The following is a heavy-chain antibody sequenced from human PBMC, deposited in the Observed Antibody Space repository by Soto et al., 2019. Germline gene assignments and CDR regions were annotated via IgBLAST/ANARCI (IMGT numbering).Heavy chain of an antibody. CDR3: AKALYCSGGSCFEGDPDAFDI. CDR2: ISGSGGST. V-gene: IGHV3-23*01. CDR1: GFTFSSYA. D-gene: IGHD2-15*01. J-gene: IGHJ3*02. Sequence: GGSLRLSCAASGFTFSSYAMSWVRQAPWKGLEWVSAISGSGGSTYYADSVKGRFTISRDNSKNTLYLQMNSLRAEDTAVYYCAKALYCSGGSCFEGDPDAFDIWGQGTMVTVSS.